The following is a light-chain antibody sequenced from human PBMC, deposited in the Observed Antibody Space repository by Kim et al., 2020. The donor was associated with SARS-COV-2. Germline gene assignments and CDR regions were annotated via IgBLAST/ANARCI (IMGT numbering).Light chain of an antibody. CDR3: SSYTSSSTRV. V-gene: IGLV2-14*03. CDR2: DVS. J-gene: IGLJ3*02. Sequence: HSITISSIGTSSDVGGYNYVSWYQQHPGKAPKLMIYDVSNRPSGVSNRFSGSKSGNTASLTISGLQAEDEADYYCSSYTSSSTRVFGGGTQLTVL. CDR1: SSDVGGYNY.